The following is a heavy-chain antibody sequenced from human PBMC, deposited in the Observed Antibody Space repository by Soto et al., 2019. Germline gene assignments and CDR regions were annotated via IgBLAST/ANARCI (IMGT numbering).Heavy chain of an antibody. Sequence: GESLKISCKGSGYSFTSYWIRWVRQMPGKGLEWMGIIYPGDSDTRYSPSFQGQVTISADKSISTAYLQWSSLKASDTAMYYCARLGAETGTTLAYFDYWGQGTLVTVSS. CDR1: GYSFTSYW. CDR3: ARLGAETGTTLAYFDY. J-gene: IGHJ4*02. CDR2: IYPGDSDT. D-gene: IGHD1-1*01. V-gene: IGHV5-51*01.